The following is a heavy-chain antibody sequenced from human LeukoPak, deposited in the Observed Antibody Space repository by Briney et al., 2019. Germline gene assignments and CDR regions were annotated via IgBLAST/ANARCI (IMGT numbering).Heavy chain of an antibody. V-gene: IGHV3-23*01. J-gene: IGHJ4*02. CDR3: ARALGPGVAGTWD. CDR2: ITGSGATT. D-gene: IGHD6-19*01. Sequence: GGSLRLSCAASGFTFSSYAMSWVRQAPGKGLEWVSTITGSGATTYYADSVKGRFTMSRDTSKNTLTLYLHMNSLRAEDTAVYYCARALGPGVAGTWDWGQGTLVTVSS. CDR1: GFTFSSYA.